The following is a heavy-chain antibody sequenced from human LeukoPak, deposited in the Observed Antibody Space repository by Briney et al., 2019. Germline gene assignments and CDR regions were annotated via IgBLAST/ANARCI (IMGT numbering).Heavy chain of an antibody. Sequence: TPSETLSLTCAVYGGSFSGYYWSWIRQPPGKGLEWIGEINHSGSTNYNPSLKSRVTISVDTSKNQFSLKLSSVTAADTAVYYCARKRPPAYYYGSGSYYFDYWGQGTLVTVSS. CDR3: ARKRPPAYYYGSGSYYFDY. J-gene: IGHJ4*02. V-gene: IGHV4-34*01. CDR1: GGSFSGYY. CDR2: INHSGST. D-gene: IGHD3-10*01.